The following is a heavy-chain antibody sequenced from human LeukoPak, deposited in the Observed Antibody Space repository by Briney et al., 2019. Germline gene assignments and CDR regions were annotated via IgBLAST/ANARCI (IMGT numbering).Heavy chain of an antibody. CDR1: GGSISGYY. Sequence: PSETLPLTCTVSGGSISGYYWSWIRQPPGKGLEWIGYFYYSGSTNYNPPLKSRVTISVDTSKNQFSLKLSSVTAADTAVYYCARGRDGYNYVFDCWGQGTLVTVSS. J-gene: IGHJ4*02. CDR3: ARGRDGYNYVFDC. CDR2: FYYSGST. V-gene: IGHV4-59*01. D-gene: IGHD5-24*01.